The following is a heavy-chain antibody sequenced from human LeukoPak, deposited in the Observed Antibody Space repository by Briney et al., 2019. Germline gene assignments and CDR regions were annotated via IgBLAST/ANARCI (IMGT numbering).Heavy chain of an antibody. CDR2: ISSSSSYI. V-gene: IGHV3-21*04. Sequence: GGSLRLSCAASGFSFSTYTMNWVRQAPGKGLEWVSSISSSSSYIYYADSVKGRFTISRDNSENSLYLQMNSLRTDDTALYYCAKGNTGTYYDNWFDPWGQGTLVIVSS. CDR1: GFSFSTYT. J-gene: IGHJ5*01. D-gene: IGHD1-26*01. CDR3: AKGNTGTYYDNWFDP.